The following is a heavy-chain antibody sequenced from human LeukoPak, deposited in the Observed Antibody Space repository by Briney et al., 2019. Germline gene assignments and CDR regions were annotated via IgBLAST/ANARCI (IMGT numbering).Heavy chain of an antibody. V-gene: IGHV3-7*01. CDR2: IKQDGSVK. CDR3: ARDLSYGDYAFDY. Sequence: GGSLRLSCAASGFTFSSYWMSWVRQAPGKGLEWVANIKQDGSVKYYVDSVKGRFTISRDNAKNSLYLQMNSLRAEDTAVYYCARDLSYGDYAFDYWGQGTLVTVSS. J-gene: IGHJ4*02. CDR1: GFTFSSYW. D-gene: IGHD4-17*01.